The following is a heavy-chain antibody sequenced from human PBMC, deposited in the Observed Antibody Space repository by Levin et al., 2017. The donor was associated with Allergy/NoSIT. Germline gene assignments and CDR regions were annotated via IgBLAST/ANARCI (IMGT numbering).Heavy chain of an antibody. D-gene: IGHD4-17*01. V-gene: IGHV3-9*01. CDR1: GFTFDDYA. Sequence: GGSLRLSCAASGFTFDDYAMHWVRQAPGKGLEWVSGISWNSGSIGYADSVKGRFTISRDNAKNSLYLQMNSLRAEDTALYYCAKGYGDPLGDGHYYYYGMDVWGQGTTVTVSS. J-gene: IGHJ6*02. CDR2: ISWNSGSI. CDR3: AKGYGDPLGDGHYYYYGMDV.